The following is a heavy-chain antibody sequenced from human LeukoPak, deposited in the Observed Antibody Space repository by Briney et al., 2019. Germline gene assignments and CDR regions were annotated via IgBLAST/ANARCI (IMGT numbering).Heavy chain of an antibody. CDR3: ARDQGIFDY. CDR2: ISSSSKTI. V-gene: IGHV3-48*02. CDR1: GFTFSSYS. Sequence: GGSLRLSCAASGFTFSSYSMNWVRQAPGKGLEWVSYISSSSKTIYYADSVKGRFTISRDNAKNSPYLQMNSLRDEDSAVYYCARDQGIFDYWGQGTLVTASS. J-gene: IGHJ4*02.